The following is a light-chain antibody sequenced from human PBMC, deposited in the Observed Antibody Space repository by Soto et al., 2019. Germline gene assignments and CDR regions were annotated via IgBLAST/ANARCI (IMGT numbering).Light chain of an antibody. Sequence: QSVLTQPPSVSGATGQRVTISCTGSSSNSGAGYDVHWYQQLPGTAPKLLIYGNSNRPSGVPDRFSGSKSGTSASLAITGLQAEDEADYYCQSYDSSLSGVLFGGGTKVTVL. J-gene: IGLJ2*01. CDR1: SSNSGAGYD. CDR2: GNS. V-gene: IGLV1-40*01. CDR3: QSYDSSLSGVL.